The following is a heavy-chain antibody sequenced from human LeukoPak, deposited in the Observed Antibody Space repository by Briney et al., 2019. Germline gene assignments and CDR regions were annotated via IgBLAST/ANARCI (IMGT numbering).Heavy chain of an antibody. Sequence: PGGSLRLSCAASGFTFSSYAMSWGGQAPGKGLGGVSAIIGSGVSTYYARSVKGRFTISRDNSKHALYLQMNSLRAEDTAVYCCAKDLSSSASYSSVDYWGQGTLVTVSS. D-gene: IGHD1-26*01. CDR3: AKDLSSSASYSSVDY. CDR1: GFTFSSYA. V-gene: IGHV3-23*01. CDR2: IIGSGVST. J-gene: IGHJ4*02.